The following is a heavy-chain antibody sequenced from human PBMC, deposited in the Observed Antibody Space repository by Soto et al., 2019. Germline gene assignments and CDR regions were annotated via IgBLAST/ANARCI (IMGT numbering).Heavy chain of an antibody. CDR1: GGSISSGGYY. CDR3: ARENYGSGSYSFDY. D-gene: IGHD3-10*01. J-gene: IGHJ4*02. Sequence: PSETLSLTCTVSGGSISSGGYYWSWIRQHPGKGLEWIGYIYYSGSTYYNPSLKSRVTISVDTSKNQFSLKLSSVTAADTAVYYCARENYGSGSYSFDYWGQGTLVTVSS. V-gene: IGHV4-31*03. CDR2: IYYSGST.